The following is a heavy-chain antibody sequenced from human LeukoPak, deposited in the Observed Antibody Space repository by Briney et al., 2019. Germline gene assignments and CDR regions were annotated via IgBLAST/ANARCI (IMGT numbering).Heavy chain of an antibody. CDR3: ARGPYSSSWYDWFDP. CDR2: MSGSGGST. J-gene: IGHJ5*02. CDR1: GFTFSSYA. V-gene: IGHV3-23*01. Sequence: GGSLRLSCAASGFTFSSYAMSWVRQAPGKGLEWVSSMSGSGGSTYYADSVKGRFTISRDNAKNSLYLQMNSLRAEDTAVYYCARGPYSSSWYDWFDPWGQGTLVTVSS. D-gene: IGHD6-13*01.